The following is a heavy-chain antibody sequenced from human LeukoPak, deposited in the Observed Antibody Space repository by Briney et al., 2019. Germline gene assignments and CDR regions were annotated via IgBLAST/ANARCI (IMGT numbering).Heavy chain of an antibody. V-gene: IGHV3-9*03. CDR1: GFTFDDYA. CDR3: AKDQAYYYDSSGIIDV. Sequence: GGSLRLSCAASGFTFDDYAMHWVRQAPGKGLEWVSGISWNSGSIGYADSVKGRFTISRDNAKNSLYLQMNSLRAEDMALYYCAKDQAYYYDSSGIIDVWGKGTTVTVSS. CDR2: ISWNSGSI. J-gene: IGHJ6*03. D-gene: IGHD3-22*01.